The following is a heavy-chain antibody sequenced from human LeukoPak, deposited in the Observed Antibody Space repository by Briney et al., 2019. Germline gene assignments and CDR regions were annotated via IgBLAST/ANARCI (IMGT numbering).Heavy chain of an antibody. J-gene: IGHJ4*02. Sequence: PSETLSLTCTVSGGSISSYYWSWIRQPPGKGLEWIGYIYYSGSTNYNPSLESRVTISVDTSKNQFSLKLSSVTAADTAVYYCARVDQHSSSCLDYWGQGTLVTVSS. V-gene: IGHV4-59*01. CDR2: IYYSGST. CDR1: GGSISSYY. D-gene: IGHD6-6*01. CDR3: ARVDQHSSSCLDY.